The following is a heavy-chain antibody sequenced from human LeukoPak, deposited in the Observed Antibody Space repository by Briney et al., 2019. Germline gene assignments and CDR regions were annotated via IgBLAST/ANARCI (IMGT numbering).Heavy chain of an antibody. CDR3: TRGNVGIGFYWYFDL. D-gene: IGHD7-27*01. CDR2: ISSSGSTI. J-gene: IGHJ2*01. V-gene: IGHV3-11*04. Sequence: GGSLRLSCAASGFTFSDYYMSWIRQAPGKGLEWVSYISSSGSTIYYADSVKGRFTISRDNSKNMLYLQMNSLRVDDTAVYYCTRGNVGIGFYWYFDLWGRGTLVTVSS. CDR1: GFTFSDYY.